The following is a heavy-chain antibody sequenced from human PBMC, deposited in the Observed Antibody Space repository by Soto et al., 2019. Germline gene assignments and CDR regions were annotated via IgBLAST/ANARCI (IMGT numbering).Heavy chain of an antibody. J-gene: IGHJ4*02. Sequence: SETLSLTCTVSGGSISSSSYYWGWIRQPPGKGLEWIGSIYYSGSTYYNPPLKSRVTISVDTSKNQFALKLSSVTAADTVVYYCARLRIAAAGTHFDYWGQGTLVTVSS. V-gene: IGHV4-39*01. CDR2: IYYSGST. CDR3: ARLRIAAAGTHFDY. D-gene: IGHD6-13*01. CDR1: GGSISSSSYY.